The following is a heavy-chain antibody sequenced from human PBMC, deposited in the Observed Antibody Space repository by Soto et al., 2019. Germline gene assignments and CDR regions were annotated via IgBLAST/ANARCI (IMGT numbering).Heavy chain of an antibody. V-gene: IGHV3-23*01. CDR2: ISGSGGST. CDR1: GFTFSSYA. J-gene: IGHJ4*02. D-gene: IGHD1-7*01. CDR3: TTGPNYSEADY. Sequence: GGSLRLSCAASGFTFSSYAMSWVRQAPGKGLEWVSAISGSGGSTYYADSVKGRFTISRDNSKNTLYLQMNSLKTEDTAVYYCTTGPNYSEADYWGQGTLVTVSS.